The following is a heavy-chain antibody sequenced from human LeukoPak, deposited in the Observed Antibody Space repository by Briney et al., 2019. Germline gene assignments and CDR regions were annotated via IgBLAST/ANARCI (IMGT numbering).Heavy chain of an antibody. CDR2: IKSKTDGGTT. Sequence: TSGGSLRLSCAASGFSFSNAWVSWVRQAPGKGLEWVGRIKSKTDGGTTDYAAPVKGRFTISRDDSKNTLYLQMNSLKTEDTAVYDCTTDDTWIQLWLPYDYWGQGTLVTVSS. CDR1: GFSFSNAW. D-gene: IGHD5-18*01. J-gene: IGHJ4*02. V-gene: IGHV3-15*01. CDR3: TTDDTWIQLWLPYDY.